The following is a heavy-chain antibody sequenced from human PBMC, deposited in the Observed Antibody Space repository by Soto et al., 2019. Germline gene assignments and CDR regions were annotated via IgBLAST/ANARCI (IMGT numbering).Heavy chain of an antibody. Sequence: PGGSLRLSCVASKFTFSDYFMHWLRQSPGKGLEWVAKITSTTGYTVYADSVRGRFIVSRDNARSSVYLQMSRLSVEDTAVYYCARGSFAHTSSDQDPFDMWGQGTMVTVSS. CDR1: KFTFSDYF. CDR2: ITSTTGYT. CDR3: ARGSFAHTSSDQDPFDM. V-gene: IGHV3-11*06. J-gene: IGHJ3*02. D-gene: IGHD6-19*01.